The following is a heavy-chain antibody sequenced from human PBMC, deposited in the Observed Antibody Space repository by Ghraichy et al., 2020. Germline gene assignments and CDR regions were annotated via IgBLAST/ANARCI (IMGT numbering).Heavy chain of an antibody. CDR2: LSGNGGIT. CDR1: GFMFRNYA. CDR3: AKDPRHCSSTRCFYGMDV. J-gene: IGHJ6*02. V-gene: IGHV3-23*01. D-gene: IGHD2-2*01. Sequence: GGSLRLSCAASGFMFRNYAMSWVRQAPGKGLVWVSGLSGNGGITYFADSVKGRFTISRDNSKNTLFLQMDSLRAEDTAVYYCAKDPRHCSSTRCFYGMDVWGQGTTVTVSS.